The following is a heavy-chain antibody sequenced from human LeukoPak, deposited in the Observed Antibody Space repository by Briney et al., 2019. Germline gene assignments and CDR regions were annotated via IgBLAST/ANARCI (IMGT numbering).Heavy chain of an antibody. J-gene: IGHJ6*02. CDR3: ARWAAVRGVIRKAYYYYGMDV. CDR1: EYTFTDYY. Sequence: ASVKVSCKASEYTFTDYYVHWVRQAPGQGLEWMGWINPNSGGTNYAQKFQGRVTMTRNTSISTAYMELSSLRSEDTAVYYCARWAAVRGVIRKAYYYYGMDVWGQGTTVTVSS. CDR2: INPNSGGT. V-gene: IGHV1-2*02. D-gene: IGHD3-10*01.